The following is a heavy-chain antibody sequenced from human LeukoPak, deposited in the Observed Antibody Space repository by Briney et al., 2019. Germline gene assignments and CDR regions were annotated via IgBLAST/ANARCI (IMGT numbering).Heavy chain of an antibody. J-gene: IGHJ5*02. Sequence: GGSLRLSCAASGFTFSNYQMNWVRQAPGKGLEWVSCISSSSYIYYADSVKGRFTTSRDNAKNSLFLQMNSLRAEDTAVYYCAREGYSYGYDHWGQGTLVTVSS. V-gene: IGHV3-69-1*01. D-gene: IGHD5-18*01. CDR1: GFTFSNYQ. CDR3: AREGYSYGYDH. CDR2: ISSSSYI.